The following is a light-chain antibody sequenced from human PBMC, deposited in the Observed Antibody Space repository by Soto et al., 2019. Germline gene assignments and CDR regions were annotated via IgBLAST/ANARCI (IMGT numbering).Light chain of an antibody. J-gene: IGKJ5*01. CDR3: RQYSTSPIT. CDR1: QSSSSY. Sequence: ETVLTQSPGTLSLSPGERATLSCRASQSSSSYLTWYQQRPGQAPRLLIYAASRRATGIPDRCSGSGAGTNFPLTISRLEPEDFAVYSCRQYSTSPITFGQGTRLEIK. CDR2: AAS. V-gene: IGKV3-20*01.